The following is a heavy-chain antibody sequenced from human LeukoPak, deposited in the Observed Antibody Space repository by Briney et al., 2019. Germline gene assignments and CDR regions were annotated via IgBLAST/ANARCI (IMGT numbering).Heavy chain of an antibody. J-gene: IGHJ4*02. V-gene: IGHV3-23*01. CDR2: ISGSGNTI. CDR1: GFTFSSYA. CDR3: AKDRIGGYRLFDY. D-gene: IGHD5-12*01. Sequence: HPGGSLRLSCAASGFTFSSYAMSWVRQAPGKGLEWVSVISGSGNTIYYSDSVEGRFTISRDNSRNTLWLQMNSLRAEDTAVYYCAKDRIGGYRLFDYWGQGTLVTVSS.